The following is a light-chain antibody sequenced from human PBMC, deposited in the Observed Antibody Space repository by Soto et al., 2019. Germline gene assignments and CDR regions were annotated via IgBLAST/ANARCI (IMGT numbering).Light chain of an antibody. CDR2: DNY. V-gene: IGLV1-51*01. J-gene: IGLJ1*01. CDR1: GSNVGYNS. Sequence: VLTQPPSLSAAPGQEATISCSGSGSNVGYNSVSWYQQLPGTAPKLLIYDNYKRPSGIPARFSGSKSGTSASLGITGLQTGDEADYYCGAWDDRLTAYVFGSGTKVTVL. CDR3: GAWDDRLTAYV.